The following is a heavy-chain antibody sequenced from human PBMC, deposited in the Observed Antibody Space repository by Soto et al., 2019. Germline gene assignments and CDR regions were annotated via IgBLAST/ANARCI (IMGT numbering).Heavy chain of an antibody. CDR3: ARAPPDCSGGSSYSGPSYAMDV. Sequence: SETLSLTCAVSGGSISSGGYSWSWIRQPPGKGLEWIGYIYHSGSTYYNPSLKSRVTISVDRSKNQFSLKLSSVTAADTAVYYCARAPPDCSGGSSYSGPSYAMDVWGQGTTLTVSS. CDR2: IYHSGST. J-gene: IGHJ6*02. CDR1: GGSISSGGYS. D-gene: IGHD2-15*01. V-gene: IGHV4-30-2*01.